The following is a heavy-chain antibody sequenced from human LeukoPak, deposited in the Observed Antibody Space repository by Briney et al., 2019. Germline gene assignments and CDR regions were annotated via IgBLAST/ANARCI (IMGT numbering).Heavy chain of an antibody. Sequence: SETLSLTCTVSVGSISRDSYYWGWIRQPPGKGLEWIGSIYYSGRTYYNPSLKSRVTISVDTSKKQFSLKLSSVTAADTAVYYCARHGLWFGELFYWYFDLWGRGSLVTVSS. J-gene: IGHJ2*01. CDR2: IYYSGRT. D-gene: IGHD3-10*01. CDR3: ARHGLWFGELFYWYFDL. V-gene: IGHV4-39*01. CDR1: VGSISRDSYY.